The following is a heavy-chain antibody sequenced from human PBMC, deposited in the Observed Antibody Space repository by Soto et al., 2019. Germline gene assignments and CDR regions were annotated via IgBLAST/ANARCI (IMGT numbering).Heavy chain of an antibody. CDR1: GGSISSSSYY. Sequence: SETLSLTCTVSGGSISSSSYYWGWIRQPPGKGLEWIGSIYYSGSTYYNPSLKSRVTISVDTSKNQFSLKLSSVTAADTAVYYCARIHCSGGSCYPYHYYYGMDVWGQGTTVT. J-gene: IGHJ6*02. V-gene: IGHV4-39*01. CDR2: IYYSGST. CDR3: ARIHCSGGSCYPYHYYYGMDV. D-gene: IGHD2-15*01.